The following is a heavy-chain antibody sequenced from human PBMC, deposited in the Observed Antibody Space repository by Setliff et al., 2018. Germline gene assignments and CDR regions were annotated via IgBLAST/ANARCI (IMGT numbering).Heavy chain of an antibody. Sequence: PSETLSLTCTVSGGSINSYHWRWIRQPPGKGLEWIGYIYDSGNTYYNPSLKSRVTISVDMSTNQFSLNLTSVTAADTAVYYCARGKGYNHYYMDVWGKGTTVPSP. J-gene: IGHJ6*03. V-gene: IGHV4-59*01. CDR2: IYDSGNT. CDR3: ARGKGYNHYYMDV. CDR1: GGSINSYH.